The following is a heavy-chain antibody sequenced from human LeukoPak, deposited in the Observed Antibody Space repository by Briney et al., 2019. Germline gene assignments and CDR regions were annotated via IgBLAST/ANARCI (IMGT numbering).Heavy chain of an antibody. CDR3: ARGWSIAVAGLFDY. J-gene: IGHJ4*02. CDR1: GGTFSSYA. CDR2: IIPIFGTA. Sequence: SVKVSSKASGGTFSSYAISWVRQAPGQGLEWMGGIIPIFGTANYAQKFQGRVTITTDESTSTAYMELSSLGSEDTAVYYCARGWSIAVAGLFDYWGQGTLVTVSS. V-gene: IGHV1-69*05. D-gene: IGHD6-19*01.